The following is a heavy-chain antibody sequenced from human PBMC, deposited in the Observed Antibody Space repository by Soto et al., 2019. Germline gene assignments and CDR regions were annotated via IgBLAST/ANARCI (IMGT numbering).Heavy chain of an antibody. Sequence: EVQLLESGGGLVQPGGSLRLSCAASGFTFSSYAMSWVRQAPGKGLEWVSAISGRGGSTYYADSVKGRFTISSDNSKNTLYLQMNGLRAEDTAVYYCAKHPATVTTYWFDPWGQGTLVTVSS. V-gene: IGHV3-23*01. CDR3: AKHPATVTTYWFDP. CDR1: GFTFSSYA. CDR2: ISGRGGST. J-gene: IGHJ5*02. D-gene: IGHD4-17*01.